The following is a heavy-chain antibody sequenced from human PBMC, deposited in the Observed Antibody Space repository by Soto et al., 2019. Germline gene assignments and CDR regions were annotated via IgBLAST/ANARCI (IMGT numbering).Heavy chain of an antibody. CDR1: GFTFSSYW. V-gene: IGHV3-74*01. D-gene: IGHD5-12*01. Sequence: EVQLVESGGGLVQPGGSLRLSCAASGFTFSSYWMHWVRQAPGKGLVWVSRINSDGSSTSYADSVKGRFTISRDNAKTTLYLQMNSLRAEDTAVYYCARGIGRGYSGYRVGYYYYMDVWGKGTTVTVSS. J-gene: IGHJ6*03. CDR2: INSDGSST. CDR3: ARGIGRGYSGYRVGYYYYMDV.